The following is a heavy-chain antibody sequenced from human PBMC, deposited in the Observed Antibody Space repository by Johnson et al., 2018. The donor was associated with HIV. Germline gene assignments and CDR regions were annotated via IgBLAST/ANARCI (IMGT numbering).Heavy chain of an antibody. CDR1: GFTFSSYG. D-gene: IGHD6-6*01. CDR2: ISYDGSNK. J-gene: IGHJ3*02. CDR3: AKPMRGGRGIAARSGHAFDI. Sequence: QVQLVESGGGVVQPGRSLRLSCAASGFTFSSYGMHWVRQAPGKGLEWVAVISYDGSNKYYADSVKGRFTISRDNAKNSLYLQMNSLRAEDTAVYYCAKPMRGGRGIAARSGHAFDIWGQGTMVTVSS. V-gene: IGHV3-33*03.